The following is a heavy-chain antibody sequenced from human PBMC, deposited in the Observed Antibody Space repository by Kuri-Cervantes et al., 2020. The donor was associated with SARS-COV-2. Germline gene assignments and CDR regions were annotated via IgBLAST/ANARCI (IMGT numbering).Heavy chain of an antibody. J-gene: IGHJ4*02. V-gene: IGHV3-21*01. D-gene: IGHD2-15*01. CDR1: GFTFSSYS. Sequence: GESLKISCAASGFTFSSYSMNWVRQAPGKGLEWVSSISSSSSYIYYADSVKGRFTISRDNAKNSLYLQMNSLRAKDTAVYYCARELGGGSVWGQGTLVTVSS. CDR2: ISSSSSYI. CDR3: ARELGGGSV.